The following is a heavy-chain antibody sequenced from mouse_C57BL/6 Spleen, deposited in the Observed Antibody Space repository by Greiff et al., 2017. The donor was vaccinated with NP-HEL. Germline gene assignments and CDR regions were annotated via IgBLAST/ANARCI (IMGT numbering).Heavy chain of an antibody. CDR1: GYTFTSYW. V-gene: IGHV1-53*01. CDR2: INPSNDGT. CDR3: AAKYYIDY. Sequence: QVQLQQPGAELVKPGASVKLSCKASGYTFTSYWMEWVKQRPGKGLEWIGNINPSNDGTKYNEKFTSKATLTVDKSSSTAYMQLSSLTSEDSAFYYCAAKYYIDYWGQGTTLTVSS. J-gene: IGHJ2*01.